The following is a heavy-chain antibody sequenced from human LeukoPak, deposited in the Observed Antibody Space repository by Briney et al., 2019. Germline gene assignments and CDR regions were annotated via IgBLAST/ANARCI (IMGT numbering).Heavy chain of an antibody. D-gene: IGHD3-10*01. J-gene: IGHJ4*02. CDR2: IYYSGST. CDR1: GGSISSSSYY. Sequence: SETLSLTCTVSGGSISSSSYYWGWIRQPPGKGLEWIGSIYYSGSTYYNPSLKSRVTISVDTSKNQFSLKLSSVTAADTAVYYCARAHYSGSGTYYNRAFDYWGQGTLVTVSS. CDR3: ARAHYSGSGTYYNRAFDY. V-gene: IGHV4-39*01.